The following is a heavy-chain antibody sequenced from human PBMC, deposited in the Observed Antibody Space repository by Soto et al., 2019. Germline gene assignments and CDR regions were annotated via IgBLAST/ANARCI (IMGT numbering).Heavy chain of an antibody. CDR3: ATSSDTGYIFDF. Sequence: VASIKQDGGEEYYVDSVKGRFTISRDNAKNSLYLQMNSLRAEDTAVYYCATSSDTGYIFDFWGQGTLVTVSS. D-gene: IGHD3-9*01. CDR2: IKQDGGEE. J-gene: IGHJ4*02. V-gene: IGHV3-7*01.